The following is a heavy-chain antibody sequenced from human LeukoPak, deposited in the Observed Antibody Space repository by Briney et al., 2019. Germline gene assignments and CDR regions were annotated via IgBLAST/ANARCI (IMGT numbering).Heavy chain of an antibody. V-gene: IGHV3-23*01. CDR2: ISGSGGRT. D-gene: IGHD3-22*01. CDR3: AKGVGITMIVVANDAFDI. Sequence: GGSLRLSCAASGFTFSSYAMTWVRQTPGKGLEWVSTISGSGGRTDYADSVKGRFTISRDKSKNTLYLQMNSLRAEDTAVYYCAKGVGITMIVVANDAFDIWGQGTMVTVSS. J-gene: IGHJ3*02. CDR1: GFTFSSYA.